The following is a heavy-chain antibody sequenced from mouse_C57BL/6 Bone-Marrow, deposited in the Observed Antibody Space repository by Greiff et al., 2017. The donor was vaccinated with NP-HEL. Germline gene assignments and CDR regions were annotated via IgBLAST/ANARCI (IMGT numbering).Heavy chain of an antibody. V-gene: IGHV1-69*01. J-gene: IGHJ3*01. D-gene: IGHD4-1*01. CDR1: GYTFTSYW. CDR3: ALGPWFAY. Sequence: QVQLKESGPELVMPGASVKLSCKASGYTFTSYWMHWVKQRPGQGLEWIGEIDPSDSYTNYNQKFKGKSTLTVDKSSSTAYMQLSSLTSEDSAVYYCALGPWFAYWGQGTLVTVSA. CDR2: IDPSDSYT.